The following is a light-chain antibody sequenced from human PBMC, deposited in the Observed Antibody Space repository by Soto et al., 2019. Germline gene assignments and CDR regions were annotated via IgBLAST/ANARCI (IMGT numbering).Light chain of an antibody. CDR3: AAWDDGLGGWV. V-gene: IGLV1-47*01. Sequence: QSVLTQPPSASGTPGQRVTLSCSGRSSNNVSNYVYWNQQLPGTAPKLLIYRNNRRPSGVPDRFSGSKSGTSASLAISGFGSEDGANYYCAAWDDGLGGWVFGGGTTLTV. J-gene: IGLJ3*02. CDR2: RNN. CDR1: SSNNVSNY.